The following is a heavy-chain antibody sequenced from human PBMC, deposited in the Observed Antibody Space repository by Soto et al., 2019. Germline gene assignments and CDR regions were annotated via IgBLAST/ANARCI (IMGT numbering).Heavy chain of an antibody. CDR1: GYTLTELS. D-gene: IGHD2-15*01. Sequence: ASVKVSCKVSGYTLTELSMHWVRQAPGKGLEWMGGFDPEDGETIYAQKFQGRVTMTEDTPTDTAYMELSSLRSEDTAVYYCATGAGMVAATDYWGQGTLVTVSS. J-gene: IGHJ4*02. V-gene: IGHV1-24*01. CDR2: FDPEDGET. CDR3: ATGAGMVAATDY.